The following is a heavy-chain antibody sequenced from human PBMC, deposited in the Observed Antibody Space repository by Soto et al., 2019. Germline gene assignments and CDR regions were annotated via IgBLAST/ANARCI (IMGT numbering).Heavy chain of an antibody. J-gene: IGHJ4*02. CDR1: GGSISSYY. Sequence: TLSLTCTVSGGSISSYYWSWIRQPPGKGLEWIGYIYYSASTNYNPSLKSRVTISVDTSKNQLSLRLSSVTAADTAVYYCARESDLGSGSYTWGQGTLVTVSS. V-gene: IGHV4-59*01. D-gene: IGHD3-10*01. CDR2: IYYSAST. CDR3: ARESDLGSGSYT.